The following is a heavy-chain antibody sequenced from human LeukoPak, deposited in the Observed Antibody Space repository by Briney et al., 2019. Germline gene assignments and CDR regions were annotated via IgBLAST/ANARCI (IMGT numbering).Heavy chain of an antibody. D-gene: IGHD3-9*01. CDR3: ARDQSDYDILTGYENWFDP. CDR2: IYYSGST. Sequence: SETLSLTCTVSGGSINSYYWSWIRQPPGKGLEWIGYIYYSGSTNYNPSLKSRVTISVDTSKNQFSLKLSSVTAADTAVYYCARDQSDYDILTGYENWFDPWGQGTLVTVSS. J-gene: IGHJ5*02. V-gene: IGHV4-59*01. CDR1: GGSINSYY.